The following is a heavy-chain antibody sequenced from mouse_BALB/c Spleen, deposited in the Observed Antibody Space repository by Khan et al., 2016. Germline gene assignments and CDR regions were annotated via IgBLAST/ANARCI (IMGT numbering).Heavy chain of an antibody. J-gene: IGHJ2*01. CDR1: GFTFSTYG. D-gene: IGHD2-14*01. CDR3: ARENYRYYLDD. Sequence: EVQLVESGGGLVQPGGSLKLSCAASGFTFSTYGMSWVRQTPDKRLELVATINSNGGSTYYPDSVKGRFTISRDNAKNTLYLQMGSLKSEDTARYYCARENYRYYLDDRGQGTTLTVSS. CDR2: INSNGGST. V-gene: IGHV5-6-3*01.